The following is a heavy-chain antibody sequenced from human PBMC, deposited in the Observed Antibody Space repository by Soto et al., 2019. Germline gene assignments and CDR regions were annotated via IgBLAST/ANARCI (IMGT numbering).Heavy chain of an antibody. J-gene: IGHJ2*01. Sequence: QVQLVQSGAEVKKPGSSVKVSCKASGGTFSSYAISWVRQAPGQGLEGMGGIIPIFGTANYAQKFQGRVTITADESTSTAYMELSSLRSEDTAVYYCARAPTTVVTPIDFWYFDLWGRGTLVTVSS. V-gene: IGHV1-69*01. CDR3: ARAPTTVVTPIDFWYFDL. D-gene: IGHD4-17*01. CDR2: IIPIFGTA. CDR1: GGTFSSYA.